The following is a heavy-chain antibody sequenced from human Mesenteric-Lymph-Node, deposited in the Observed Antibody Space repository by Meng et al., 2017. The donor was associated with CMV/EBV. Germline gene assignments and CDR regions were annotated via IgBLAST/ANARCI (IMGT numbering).Heavy chain of an antibody. CDR2: INDGGDDA. V-gene: IGHV3-23*01. Sequence: GESLKISCAASGFSFSSYAMNWVRQAPGKGLEWVSAINDGGDDAYYADSVKGRFTISRDTSKNTVYLQMNSLRAEDTAVYYCATTSTWYGDYSFDYWGQGTLVTVSS. J-gene: IGHJ4*02. CDR3: ATTSTWYGDYSFDY. D-gene: IGHD4-17*01. CDR1: GFSFSSYA.